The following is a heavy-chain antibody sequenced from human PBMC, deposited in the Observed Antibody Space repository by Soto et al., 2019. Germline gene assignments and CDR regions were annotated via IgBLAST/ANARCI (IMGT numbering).Heavy chain of an antibody. J-gene: IGHJ3*02. Sequence: GGSLRLSCAASGFTFSSYGMHWVRQAPGKGLEWVAVISYDGSNKYYADSVKGRFTISRDNSKNTLYLQMNSLRAEDTAVYYCAKEGGLGKGSISGYYPYDAFDIWGQGTMVTVSS. V-gene: IGHV3-30*18. D-gene: IGHD3-22*01. CDR3: AKEGGLGKGSISGYYPYDAFDI. CDR2: ISYDGSNK. CDR1: GFTFSSYG.